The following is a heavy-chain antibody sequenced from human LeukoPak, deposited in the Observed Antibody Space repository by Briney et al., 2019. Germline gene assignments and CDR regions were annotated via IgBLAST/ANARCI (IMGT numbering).Heavy chain of an antibody. V-gene: IGHV1-8*02. CDR1: GHSFSSYS. J-gene: IGHJ4*02. Sequence: ASVTVSCTASGHSFSSYSISWVRQPPGQGLEWMGWMNPNSGNTGYAHKLQGRLTMTRNTSISTAYMELSSLRSEDTAAYYCGRGAHYYDSSGYVGYWGQGTLVTVSS. CDR3: GRGAHYYDSSGYVGY. CDR2: MNPNSGNT. D-gene: IGHD3-22*01.